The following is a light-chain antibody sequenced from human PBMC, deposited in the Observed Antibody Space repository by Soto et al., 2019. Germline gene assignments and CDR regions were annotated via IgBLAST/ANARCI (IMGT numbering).Light chain of an antibody. CDR2: GTS. Sequence: ETVLTQSPGTLSLSPGERATLSCRASQTVNGNYLGWYQQKPGQAPRLLIYGTSSRATGIPDRFSGSGSGTDFTLTNSRLEPEDFAVYYCQQCGSLPGTFGQGTRVDIK. V-gene: IGKV3-20*01. CDR3: QQCGSLPGT. J-gene: IGKJ1*01. CDR1: QTVNGNY.